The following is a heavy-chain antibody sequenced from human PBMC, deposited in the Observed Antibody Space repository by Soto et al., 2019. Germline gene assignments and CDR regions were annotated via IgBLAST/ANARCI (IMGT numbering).Heavy chain of an antibody. CDR3: ALPRLCWFYP. Sequence: VQLVESGGGVVQPGRSLRLSCAASGFTFSSYGMQWVRQAPGKGLEWVAVISSDGSNKYYADSVKGRFTISRDNTKNTQYLQINSLRDDQKAVYYCALPRLCWFYPWCQGTLVT. V-gene: IGHV3-30*03. CDR2: ISSDGSNK. J-gene: IGHJ5*02. CDR1: GFTFSSYG.